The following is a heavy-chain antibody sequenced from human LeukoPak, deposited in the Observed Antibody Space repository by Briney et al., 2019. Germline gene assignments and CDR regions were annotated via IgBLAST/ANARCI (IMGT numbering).Heavy chain of an antibody. Sequence: GGSLRLSCAASGFTFGNFWMSWVRQAPGRGLQWVASMKGDGSHIYYVDSVKGRFTISRDNAKNSLYLQMNSLRAEDTAVYYCARVDARGSWYYYYMDVWGKGTTVTVSS. D-gene: IGHD3-10*02. CDR3: ARVDARGSWYYYYMDV. CDR2: MKGDGSHI. J-gene: IGHJ6*03. V-gene: IGHV3-7*01. CDR1: GFTFGNFW.